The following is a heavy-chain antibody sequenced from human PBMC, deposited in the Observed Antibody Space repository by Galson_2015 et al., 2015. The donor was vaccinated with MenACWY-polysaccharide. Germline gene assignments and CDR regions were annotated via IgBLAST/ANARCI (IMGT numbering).Heavy chain of an antibody. CDR3: ARSGTSTSWLYYYYGMDV. CDR1: GGTFSSYA. Sequence: SVKVSCKASGGTFSSYALSWVRQAPGQRPEWMGSIIPIFGTTNYAQMFQGRVTMTADKSTSTAYLELSSLRFEDTAVYYCARSGTSTSWLYYYYGMDVWGQGTTVTVPS. CDR2: IIPIFGTT. V-gene: IGHV1-69*06. D-gene: IGHD2-2*01. J-gene: IGHJ6*02.